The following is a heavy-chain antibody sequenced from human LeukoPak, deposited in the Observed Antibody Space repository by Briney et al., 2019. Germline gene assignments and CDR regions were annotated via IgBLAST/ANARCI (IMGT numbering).Heavy chain of an antibody. Sequence: PGGSLRLSCAVSGFTFSNYWMHWVRQAPGKGLVWVSRIKTDGTSITYADSVKGRFTISRDNAKNTLNLQMNSLRAEDTAVYYCGREGHYDSRGPDYWGQGTLVTVSS. CDR1: GFTFSNYW. CDR2: IKTDGTSI. J-gene: IGHJ4*02. V-gene: IGHV3-74*01. D-gene: IGHD3-22*01. CDR3: GREGHYDSRGPDY.